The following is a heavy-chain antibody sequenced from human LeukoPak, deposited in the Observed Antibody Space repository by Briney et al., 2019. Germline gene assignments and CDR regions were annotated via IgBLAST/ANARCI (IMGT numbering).Heavy chain of an antibody. J-gene: IGHJ3*02. Sequence: PGRSLRLSCAASGFTFTNYAMQWVRQAPGKGLEWVAIISFDGTNKDYADYVKGRFTISRDNSENTLFLQMKSLRAEDTAVYYCTREGYDAFDIWGQGTMVTVSS. V-gene: IGHV3-30-3*01. CDR3: TREGYDAFDI. D-gene: IGHD3-22*01. CDR1: GFTFTNYA. CDR2: ISFDGTNK.